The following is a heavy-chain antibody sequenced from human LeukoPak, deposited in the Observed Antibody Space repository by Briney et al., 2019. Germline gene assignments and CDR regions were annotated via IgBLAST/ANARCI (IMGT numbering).Heavy chain of an antibody. CDR2: ISTSSSYI. J-gene: IGHJ5*02. CDR1: GFTFSTYD. Sequence: GGSLRLSCAASGFTFSTYDMNWVRQAPGKGLEWVSSISTSSSYIYYADSLKGRFTISRDNAKNSLYLQMNSLRAEDTAVYYCARGSQRVASQDNWFDPWGQGTLVTVSS. V-gene: IGHV3-21*01. D-gene: IGHD5-12*01. CDR3: ARGSQRVASQDNWFDP.